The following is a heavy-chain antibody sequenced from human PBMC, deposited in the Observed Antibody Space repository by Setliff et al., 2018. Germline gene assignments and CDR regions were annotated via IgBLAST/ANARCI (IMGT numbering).Heavy chain of an antibody. D-gene: IGHD3-3*01. CDR1: GGSISSSSYY. V-gene: IGHV4-39*01. CDR2: IHYSGST. Sequence: SETLSLTCTVSGGSISSSSYYWGWIRQPPGKGLEWIGSIHYSGSTYYNPSLKSRVTISVDTSKNQFSLKLTSVTAADTAVYYCARHGLQFLEWLSAFDYWGQGTLVTVSS. CDR3: ARHGLQFLEWLSAFDY. J-gene: IGHJ4*02.